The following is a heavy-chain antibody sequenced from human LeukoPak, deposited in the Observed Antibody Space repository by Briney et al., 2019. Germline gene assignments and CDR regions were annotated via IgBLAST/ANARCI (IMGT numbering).Heavy chain of an antibody. V-gene: IGHV3-30*18. CDR1: GFTFSSYG. D-gene: IGHD6-13*01. CDR2: ISYDGSNK. J-gene: IGHJ6*02. CDR3: AKDNGWQQVSYYHYGLNV. Sequence: PGKSLRLSCAASGFTFSSYGMFWVRQAPGKGLEWAAVISYDGSNKYYADSVKGRFTISRDNSKNTLYLQMNSLRAEDTAVYYCAKDNGWQQVSYYHYGLNVWGQGTTVSVSS.